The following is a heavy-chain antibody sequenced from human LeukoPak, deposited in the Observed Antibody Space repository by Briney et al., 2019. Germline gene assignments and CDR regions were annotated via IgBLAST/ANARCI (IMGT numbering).Heavy chain of an antibody. Sequence: GASVKVSCKASGYTFTNYDINWVRQATGQGPEWMGWMNPNSGNTGYAQKFQGRVTMTRDTSITTAYVEVSSLRSEDTAVYYCARAIAAAGSNWFDTWGQGTRVTVSS. CDR1: GYTFTNYD. D-gene: IGHD6-13*01. CDR3: ARAIAAAGSNWFDT. V-gene: IGHV1-8*01. CDR2: MNPNSGNT. J-gene: IGHJ5*02.